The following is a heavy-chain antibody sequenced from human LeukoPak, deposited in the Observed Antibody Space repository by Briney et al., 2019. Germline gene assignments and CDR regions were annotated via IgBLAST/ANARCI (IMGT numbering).Heavy chain of an antibody. V-gene: IGHV4-30-4*01. CDR3: ARELRYDNSDSGAF. CDR2: IYHSGST. D-gene: IGHD3-22*01. CDR1: RGSLSSGYYY. J-gene: IGHJ3*01. Sequence: SETLSLTCSLSRGSLSSGYYYGSWIRHPPGEGLEWLGYIYHSGSTYYNPSLKSRLTISLDTSKSQFSLILTSVLAADTALYYCARELRYDNSDSGAFWGQGTVVTVSS.